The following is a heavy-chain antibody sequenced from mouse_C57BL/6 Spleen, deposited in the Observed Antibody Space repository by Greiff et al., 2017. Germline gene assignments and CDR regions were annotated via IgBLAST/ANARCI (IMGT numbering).Heavy chain of an antibody. D-gene: IGHD2-2*01. J-gene: IGHJ2*01. V-gene: IGHV5-6*01. CDR1: GFTFSSYG. Sequence: EVQRVESGGDLVKPGGSLKLSCAASGFTFSSYGMSWVRQTPDKRLEWVATISSGGSYTYYPDSVKRRFTISRDNAKNTLYLQMSSLKSEDTAMYYCARHGYDVFDYWGQGTTLTVSS. CDR2: ISSGGSYT. CDR3: ARHGYDVFDY.